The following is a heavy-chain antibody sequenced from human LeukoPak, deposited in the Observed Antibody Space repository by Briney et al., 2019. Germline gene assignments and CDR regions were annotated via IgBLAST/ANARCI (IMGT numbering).Heavy chain of an antibody. CDR2: IYYSGST. CDR1: GGSFSGYY. V-gene: IGHV4-31*11. J-gene: IGHJ3*02. CDR3: ARDSVKTESYAFDI. Sequence: PSETLSLTCAVYGGSFSGYYWSWIRQHPGKGLEWIGYIYYSGSTYYNPPLKSRVTISVDTSKNQFSLKLSSVTAADTAVYYCARDSVKTESYAFDIWGQGTMVTVSS.